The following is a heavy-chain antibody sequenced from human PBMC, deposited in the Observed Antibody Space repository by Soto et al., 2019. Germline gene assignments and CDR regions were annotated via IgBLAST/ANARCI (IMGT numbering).Heavy chain of an antibody. CDR1: GFTFSGSA. J-gene: IGHJ6*02. D-gene: IGHD3-16*01. V-gene: IGHV3-73*02. CDR2: IRNKANSHAT. Sequence: EVQLVESGGGLVQPGGSLKLSCAASGFTFSGSAMHWVRQASGKGLEWVGRIRNKANSHATAYAASVKGRFTISRDASKNTAYLQMNSLKTEDTAVYYCATRLTPPYGMDVWGQGTTVTVSS. CDR3: ATRLTPPYGMDV.